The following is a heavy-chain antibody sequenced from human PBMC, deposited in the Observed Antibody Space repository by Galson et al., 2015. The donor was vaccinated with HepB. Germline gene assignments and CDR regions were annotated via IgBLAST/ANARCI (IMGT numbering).Heavy chain of an antibody. CDR3: SGVAYGDYNNYYYYGMDV. D-gene: IGHD4-17*01. V-gene: IGHV3-66*01. Sequence: SLRLSCAASGFTVSSNYMSWVRQAPGKGLEWVSVIYSGGSTYYADSVKGRFTISRDNSKNTLYLQMNSLRAEDTAVYYCSGVAYGDYNNYYYYGMDVWGQGTTVTVSS. J-gene: IGHJ6*02. CDR1: GFTVSSNY. CDR2: IYSGGST.